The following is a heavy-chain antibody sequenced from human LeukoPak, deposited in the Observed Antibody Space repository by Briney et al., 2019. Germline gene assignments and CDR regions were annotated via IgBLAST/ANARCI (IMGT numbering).Heavy chain of an antibody. D-gene: IGHD6-19*01. CDR3: ARNSGYSSDWSVKYYFDY. Sequence: SETLSLTCTVSGGSISSYYWSWIRQPAGKGLEWIGRIYTSGSTNYNPSLKSRVTISVDTSRNQFSLKLSSVTAADTAVYYCARNSGYSSDWSVKYYFDYWGQGTLVTVSS. CDR1: GGSISSYY. J-gene: IGHJ4*02. V-gene: IGHV4-4*07. CDR2: IYTSGST.